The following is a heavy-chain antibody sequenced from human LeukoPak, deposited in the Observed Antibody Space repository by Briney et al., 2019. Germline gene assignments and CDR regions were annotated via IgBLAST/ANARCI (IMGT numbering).Heavy chain of an antibody. CDR2: IKKDGSET. CDR3: ARDGAARGSGSFGD. CDR1: GFSFNSYW. V-gene: IGHV3-7*03. Sequence: PGGSLRLSCTASGFSFNSYWMSWVRQAPGKGLEWVANIKKDGSETFYVDSVKGRFTISRDNAKNSLFLQMNSLRADDTAVYFCARDGAARGSGSFGDWGQGTLVSVSS. J-gene: IGHJ4*02. D-gene: IGHD3-10*01.